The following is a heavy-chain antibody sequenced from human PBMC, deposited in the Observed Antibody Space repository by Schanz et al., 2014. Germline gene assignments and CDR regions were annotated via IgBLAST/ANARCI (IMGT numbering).Heavy chain of an antibody. CDR3: ARKMKLGDYGGKGHDSLDI. J-gene: IGHJ3*02. CDR1: GFTFSSYD. Sequence: VQLVESGGGVVQPGRSLRLSCVASGFTFSSYDVFWLRQAPGKGLEWLSYISDSGTYTNYADSVTGRFTISRDNAKNTLYLQMNTLRAEDTAVYYCARKMKLGDYGGKGHDSLDIWGQGTMVTVSS. D-gene: IGHD4-17*01. V-gene: IGHV3-21*05. CDR2: ISDSGTYT.